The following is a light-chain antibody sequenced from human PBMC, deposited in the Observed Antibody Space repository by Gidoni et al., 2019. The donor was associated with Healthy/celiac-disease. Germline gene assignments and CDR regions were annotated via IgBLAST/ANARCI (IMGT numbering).Light chain of an antibody. CDR3: QQYGSSPQYT. J-gene: IGKJ2*01. Sequence: ELVLPPPPLTLSLSPGERATLPCRAIQSVSSSYLAWYQQKPGQAPRLLIYGASSRATGIPDRFSGSGSGTDVTLTISRLEHEDFAVYYCQQYGSSPQYTFGQGTKLEIK. CDR1: QSVSSSY. V-gene: IGKV3-20*01. CDR2: GAS.